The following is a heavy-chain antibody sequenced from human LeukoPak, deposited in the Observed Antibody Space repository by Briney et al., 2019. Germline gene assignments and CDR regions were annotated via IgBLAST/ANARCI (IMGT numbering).Heavy chain of an antibody. D-gene: IGHD3-22*01. CDR2: IGYDGIHK. CDR3: ARDMIMGGPPDYLDY. V-gene: IGHV3-30*04. J-gene: IGHJ4*02. CDR1: GFIFNRHA. Sequence: PGGSLRLSCTTFGFIFNRHAFHWVRQAPGKGLEWVAVIGYDGIHKYYADSVKGRFTISRDDSKNTLYLQMDSLRAEDTAVYYCARDMIMGGPPDYLDYWGQGTLVTVSS.